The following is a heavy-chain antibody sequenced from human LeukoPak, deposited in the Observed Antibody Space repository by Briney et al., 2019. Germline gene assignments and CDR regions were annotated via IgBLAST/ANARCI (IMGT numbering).Heavy chain of an antibody. Sequence: PGGSLRLSCAASGFTFSDYSMNWVRQGPGKGLEWVSYISSRSSYVYNADSVKGRFTISRDNAKNSLYLQMNSLRAEDTAVYYCARPGGYSDDDAFDIWGQGTMVTFSS. V-gene: IGHV3-21*01. CDR1: GFTFSDYS. CDR3: ARPGGYSDDDAFDI. D-gene: IGHD5-12*01. J-gene: IGHJ3*02. CDR2: ISSRSSYV.